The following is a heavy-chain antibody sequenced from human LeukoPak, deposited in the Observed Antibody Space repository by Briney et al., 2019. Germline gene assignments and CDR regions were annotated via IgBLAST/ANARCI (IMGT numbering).Heavy chain of an antibody. D-gene: IGHD3-22*01. Sequence: GGSLRLSCAASGFTFSSYSMNWVRQAPGKELEWVSSISSSSSYIYYADSVKGRFTISRDNAKNSLYLQMNSLRAEDTAVYYCARDSYNYYDSSGYWGAIDYWGQGTLVTVSS. CDR2: ISSSSSYI. CDR3: ARDSYNYYDSSGYWGAIDY. V-gene: IGHV3-21*01. CDR1: GFTFSSYS. J-gene: IGHJ4*02.